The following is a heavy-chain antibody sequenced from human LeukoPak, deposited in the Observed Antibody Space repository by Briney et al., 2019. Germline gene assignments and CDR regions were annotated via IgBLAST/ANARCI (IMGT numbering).Heavy chain of an antibody. Sequence: GGSLRLSCAASGFTFSDYYMSWIRQAPGKGLEWVSYISSSGSTIYYADSVKGRFTISRDNAKNSPYLQMNSLRAEDTAVYYCARDGVSSWYYFDDWGQGTLVTVSS. D-gene: IGHD6-13*01. CDR1: GFTFSDYY. CDR3: ARDGVSSWYYFDD. CDR2: ISSSGSTI. J-gene: IGHJ4*02. V-gene: IGHV3-11*04.